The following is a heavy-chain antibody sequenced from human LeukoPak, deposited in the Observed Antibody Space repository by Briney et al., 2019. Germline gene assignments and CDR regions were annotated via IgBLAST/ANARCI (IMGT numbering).Heavy chain of an antibody. V-gene: IGHV4-34*01. D-gene: IGHD3-10*01. CDR3: ARVSWWFGELL. CDR1: GGSFSDYY. CDR2: INHSGST. Sequence: SETLSLTCAVYGGSFSDYYWSWIRQPPGKGLEWIGEINHSGSTNYNPSLKSRVTMSVDTSKNQFSLKLSSVTAADTAVYYCARVSWWFGELLWGQGTLVTVSS. J-gene: IGHJ4*02.